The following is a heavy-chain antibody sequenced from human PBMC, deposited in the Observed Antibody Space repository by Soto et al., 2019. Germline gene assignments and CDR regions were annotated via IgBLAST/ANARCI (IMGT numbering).Heavy chain of an antibody. J-gene: IGHJ6*02. Sequence: QVQLVESGGGVVQPGRSLRLSCAASGFTFSSYGMHWVRQAPGKGLEWVAVISYDGSNKYYADSVKGRFTISRDNSKNTLYLQMNSLRAEDTAVYYCAKDRGWLAERYYYGMDVWGQGTTVTASS. D-gene: IGHD6-19*01. CDR3: AKDRGWLAERYYYGMDV. CDR1: GFTFSSYG. CDR2: ISYDGSNK. V-gene: IGHV3-30*18.